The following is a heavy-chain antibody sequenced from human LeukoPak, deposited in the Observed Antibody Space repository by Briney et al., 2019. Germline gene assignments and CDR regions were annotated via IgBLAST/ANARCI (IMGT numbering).Heavy chain of an antibody. CDR2: ISAYNGNT. D-gene: IGHD4-17*01. Sequence: ASGKVSCKASGYTFTSYGISWVRQAPGQGLEWMGWISAYNGNTNYAQKLQGRVTMTTDTSTSTAYMELRSLRSDDTAVYYCARAPYGDYSYYYYMDVWGKGTTVTVSS. V-gene: IGHV1-18*01. J-gene: IGHJ6*03. CDR3: ARAPYGDYSYYYYMDV. CDR1: GYTFTSYG.